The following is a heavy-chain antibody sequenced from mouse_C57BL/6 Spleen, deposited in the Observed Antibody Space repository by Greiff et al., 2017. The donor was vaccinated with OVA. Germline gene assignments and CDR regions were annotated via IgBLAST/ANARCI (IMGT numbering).Heavy chain of an antibody. V-gene: IGHV2-2*01. CDR1: GFSLTSYG. J-gene: IGHJ4*01. CDR3: ARMGIYYALLYAMDD. Sequence: VQLQQSGPGLVQPSPSLSITCTVSGFSLTSYGVHWVRQSPGKGLEWLGVIWRGGSTDYNAAFISRLSISKDNSKSQVFFKMNSLQADDTAIYYCARMGIYYALLYAMDDWGQVTTVT. CDR2: IWRGGST. D-gene: IGHD2-1*01.